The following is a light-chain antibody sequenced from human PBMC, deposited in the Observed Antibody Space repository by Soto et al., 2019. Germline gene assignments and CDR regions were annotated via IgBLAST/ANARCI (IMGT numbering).Light chain of an antibody. V-gene: IGKV1-27*01. CDR2: AAS. J-gene: IGKJ1*01. Sequence: DIQITQSPSSLSASIGDRVTTTCRASMPISNYLAWYQQKPGNIPKLLIYAASTLQSGVPSRFSGSGSGTDFTLTISSLQPDDFATYYCQQYSSYWSFGQGTKVDIK. CDR3: QQYSSYWS. CDR1: MPISNY.